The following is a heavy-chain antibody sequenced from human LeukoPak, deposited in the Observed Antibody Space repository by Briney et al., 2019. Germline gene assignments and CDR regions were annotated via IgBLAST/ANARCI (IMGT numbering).Heavy chain of an antibody. CDR3: ARGSWLSYPVDY. CDR2: IIPIFGTA. Sequence: GASVKVYCKASGGTFSSYAISWVRQAPGQGLEWMGGIIPIFGTANYAQKFQGRVTITADESTSTAYMELRSLRSDDTAVYYCARGSWLSYPVDYWGQGTLVTVSS. J-gene: IGHJ4*02. D-gene: IGHD3-16*02. CDR1: GGTFSSYA. V-gene: IGHV1-69*13.